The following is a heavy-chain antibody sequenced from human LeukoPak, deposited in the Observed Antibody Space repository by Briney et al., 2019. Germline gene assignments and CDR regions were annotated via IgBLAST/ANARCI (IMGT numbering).Heavy chain of an antibody. CDR1: GGSISTSY. CDR2: IYYSGNT. V-gene: IGHV4-59*12. Sequence: SETLSLTCTISGGSISTSYWIWIRQPPGKGLEWIGFIYYSGNTNYNPSLKSRLTMSVNTSRNQFSLRLNSVTAADTAVYYCARGNDYGDYADYWGRGTLVTVSS. J-gene: IGHJ4*02. CDR3: ARGNDYGDYADY. D-gene: IGHD4-17*01.